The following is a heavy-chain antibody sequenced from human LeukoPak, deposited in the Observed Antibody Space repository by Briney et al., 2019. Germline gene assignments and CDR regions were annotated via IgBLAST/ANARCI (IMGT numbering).Heavy chain of an antibody. V-gene: IGHV3-48*01. Sequence: GGSLRLSCAASGFTFSSYSMNWVRQAPGKGLEWVSYISSSSSTIYYADSVKGRFTISRDNAKNSLYLQMNSLRAEDTAVYYCARITSRGYDYMDVWGKGTTVTISS. J-gene: IGHJ6*03. CDR1: GFTFSSYS. CDR3: ARITSRGYDYMDV. CDR2: ISSSSSTI. D-gene: IGHD3-10*01.